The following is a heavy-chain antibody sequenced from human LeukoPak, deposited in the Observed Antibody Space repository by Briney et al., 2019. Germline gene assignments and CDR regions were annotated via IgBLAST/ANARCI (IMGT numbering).Heavy chain of an antibody. CDR1: GSYISGDY. CDR3: ARLTPYDSVWAFDY. Sequence: NASETLSLTCTVSGSYISGDYWTWIRQPPGKGLEWIGYIHFTGTTNYNPPLKSRVTISVDTSKNQFSLKLISVTAADTAVYYCARLTPYDSVWAFDYWGQGTLVTVSS. V-gene: IGHV4-59*08. D-gene: IGHD3-16*01. J-gene: IGHJ4*02. CDR2: IHFTGTT.